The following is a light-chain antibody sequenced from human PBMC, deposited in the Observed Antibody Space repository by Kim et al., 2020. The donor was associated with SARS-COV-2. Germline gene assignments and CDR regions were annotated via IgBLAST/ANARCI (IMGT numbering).Light chain of an antibody. V-gene: IGKV1-5*03. CDR2: KAS. J-gene: IGKJ5*01. CDR3: QQYNSYSIT. Sequence: ASVGDRVTITCRASQSISSWLAWYQQKPGKAPKLLIYKASSLESGVPSRFSGSGSGTEFTLTISSLQPDDFATYYCQQYNSYSITFGQGTRLEIK. CDR1: QSISSW.